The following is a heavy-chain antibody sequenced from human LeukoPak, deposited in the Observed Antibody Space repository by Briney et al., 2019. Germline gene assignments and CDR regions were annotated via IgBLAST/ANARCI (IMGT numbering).Heavy chain of an antibody. CDR1: GCTFINYD. V-gene: IGHV1-69*04. CDR3: ARTRVPTTEEGEGYSDY. CDR2: IIPILGIA. Sequence: SVKVSCKASGCTFINYDINWVRQAPGQGLEWMGSIIPILGIANYAQKFQGRVTITAAKSKSKAYMELSSLGSDDTAVYYCARTRVPTTEEGEGYSDYWGQGTMVTVSS. D-gene: IGHD1-1*01. J-gene: IGHJ4*02.